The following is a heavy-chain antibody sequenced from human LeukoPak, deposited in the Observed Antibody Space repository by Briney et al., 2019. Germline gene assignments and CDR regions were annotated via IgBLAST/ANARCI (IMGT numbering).Heavy chain of an antibody. CDR3: AKDLGLGYGSGSYRSDY. V-gene: IGHV3-21*04. Sequence: GGSLRLSCAASGFTFSSYAMSWVRQAPGKGLEWVSSISSSSSYIYYADSVKGRFTISRDNTKNSLYLQMNSLRAEDTAVYYCAKDLGLGYGSGSYRSDYWGQGTLVTVSS. CDR1: GFTFSSYA. CDR2: ISSSSSYI. J-gene: IGHJ4*02. D-gene: IGHD3-10*01.